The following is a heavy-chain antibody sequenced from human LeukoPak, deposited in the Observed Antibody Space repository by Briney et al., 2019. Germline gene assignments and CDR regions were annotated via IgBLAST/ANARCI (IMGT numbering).Heavy chain of an antibody. J-gene: IGHJ4*02. D-gene: IGHD2/OR15-2a*01. CDR3: AKRIEGYFDY. V-gene: IGHV3-23*01. Sequence: GGSLRLSCAASGFNVNSNYMSWVRQAPGKGLEWVSTITNSGGSTYYADSVKGRFTISRDSSKNTLYLQMNSLRAEDTAVYYCAKRIEGYFDYWGQGTLVTVSS. CDR1: GFNVNSNY. CDR2: ITNSGGST.